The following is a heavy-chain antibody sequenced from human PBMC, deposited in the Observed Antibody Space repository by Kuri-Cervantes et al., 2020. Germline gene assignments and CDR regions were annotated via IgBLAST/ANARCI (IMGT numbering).Heavy chain of an antibody. CDR2: IYWDDDK. D-gene: IGHD3-3*01. CDR3: ARIPLRGDFWSGYYTGDYYYYYMDV. Sequence: SGPTLVKPTQTLTLTCTFSGFSLSTSGVGVGWIRQPPGKALEWLALIYWDDDKRYSPSLKSRLTISKDTSKSQVVLTMTNMDPVDTATYYCARIPLRGDFWSGYYTGDYYYYYMDVWGKGTTVTVSS. J-gene: IGHJ6*03. V-gene: IGHV2-5*02. CDR1: GFSLSTSGVG.